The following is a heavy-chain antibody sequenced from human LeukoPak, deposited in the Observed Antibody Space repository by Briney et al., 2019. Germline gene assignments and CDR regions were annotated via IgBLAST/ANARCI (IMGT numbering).Heavy chain of an antibody. D-gene: IGHD1-1*01. CDR2: INTDGSST. J-gene: IGHJ3*02. CDR3: AKDIFDGRTGAFDI. V-gene: IGHV3-74*01. CDR1: GFTFSTYW. Sequence: PGGSLRLSCAASGFTFSTYWMHWVRQAPGKGLVWVSRINTDGSSTSYADSVKGRFTISRDNAKNSLYLQMNSLRAEDTALYYCAKDIFDGRTGAFDIWGQGTMVTVSS.